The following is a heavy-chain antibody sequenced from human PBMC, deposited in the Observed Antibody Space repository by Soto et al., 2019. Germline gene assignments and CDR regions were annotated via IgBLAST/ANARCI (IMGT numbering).Heavy chain of an antibody. CDR3: ARGLRIKVGATPSAHWYFDL. J-gene: IGHJ2*01. CDR2: ISYDGSNK. CDR1: GFTFSSYA. D-gene: IGHD1-26*01. Sequence: QVQLVESGGGVVQPGRSLRLSCAASGFTFSSYAMHWVRQAPGKGLEWVAVISYDGSNKHYADSVKGRFTISRDNSKNTLYLQMNSLRAEDTAVYYCARGLRIKVGATPSAHWYFDLWGRGTLVTVSS. V-gene: IGHV3-30-3*01.